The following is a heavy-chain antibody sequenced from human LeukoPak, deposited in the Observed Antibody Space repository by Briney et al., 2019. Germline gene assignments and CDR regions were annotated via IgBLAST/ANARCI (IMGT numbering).Heavy chain of an antibody. CDR2: IYHSGSA. CDR1: GGSISSSNW. V-gene: IGHV4-4*02. Sequence: PSETLSLTCAVSGGSISSSNWWSWVRQSPGKGLEWIGEIYHSGSANYNPSLKSRVTISVDTSKNQFSLKLSSVTAADTAVYYCARESSSWRNYYYYYYMDVWGKGTTVTVSS. CDR3: ARESSSWRNYYYYYYMDV. D-gene: IGHD6-13*01. J-gene: IGHJ6*03.